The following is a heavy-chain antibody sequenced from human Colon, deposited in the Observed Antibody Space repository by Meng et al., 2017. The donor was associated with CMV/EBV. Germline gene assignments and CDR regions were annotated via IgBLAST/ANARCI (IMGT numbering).Heavy chain of an antibody. D-gene: IGHD5-24*01. CDR2: IRFDAKEQ. CDR3: AKREASASLDY. V-gene: IGHV3-30*02. Sequence: GGSLRLSGAASGFNFNSFGMHWVRQAPGGGLEWVAFIRFDAKEQYYSESVKGRFTISRDNAMSTLYLHMDGLRPDDTAVYYCAKREASASLDYWGQGTLVTVSS. CDR1: GFNFNSFG. J-gene: IGHJ4*02.